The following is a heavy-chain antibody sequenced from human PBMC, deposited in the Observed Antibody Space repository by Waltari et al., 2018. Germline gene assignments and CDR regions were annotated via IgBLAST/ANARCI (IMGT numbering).Heavy chain of an antibody. CDR3: AIVSQLALGAFDI. V-gene: IGHV3-48*01. D-gene: IGHD6-6*01. CDR2: ISSSSSTI. Sequence: EVQLVESGGGLVQPGGSLRLSCAASGFTFSSYSMNWVRQAPGKGLEWVSYISSSSSTIYYADSVKGRFTISRDNAKNSLYLQMNSLRAEDTAVYYCAIVSQLALGAFDIWGQGTMVTVSS. CDR1: GFTFSSYS. J-gene: IGHJ3*02.